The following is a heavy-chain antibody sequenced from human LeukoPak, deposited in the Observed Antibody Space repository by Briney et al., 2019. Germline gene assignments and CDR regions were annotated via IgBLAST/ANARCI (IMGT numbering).Heavy chain of an antibody. V-gene: IGHV4-38-2*02. CDR1: GYSISSGYY. CDR2: IYHSGST. CDR3: ARGYYYDSSQH. Sequence: SETLSLTCTVSGYSISSGYYWGWIRQPPGKGLEWIASIYHSGSTCYNPSLKSRVTISVDTSKNQFSLKLSSVTAADTAVYYCARGYYYDSSQHWGLGTLVTVSS. D-gene: IGHD3-22*01. J-gene: IGHJ1*01.